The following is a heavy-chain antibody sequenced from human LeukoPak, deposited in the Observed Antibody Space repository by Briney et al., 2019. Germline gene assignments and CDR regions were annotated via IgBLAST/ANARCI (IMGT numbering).Heavy chain of an antibody. V-gene: IGHV3-30*03. CDR2: ISYDGSNK. Sequence: GKSLRLSCAASGLMFSTYGMHWVRQAPGKGLEWVAVISYDGSNKYYADSVKGRFTISRDNSKNTLYLQMNSLRAEDTAVYYCARGPPSYYYDSSGRPFDYWGQGTLVTVSS. J-gene: IGHJ4*02. D-gene: IGHD3-22*01. CDR3: ARGPPSYYYDSSGRPFDY. CDR1: GLMFSTYG.